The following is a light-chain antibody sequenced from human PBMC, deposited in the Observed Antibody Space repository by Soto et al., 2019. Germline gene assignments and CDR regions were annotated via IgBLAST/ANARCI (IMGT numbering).Light chain of an antibody. CDR2: EVS. J-gene: IGLJ1*01. CDR1: SSDVGGYNY. V-gene: IGLV2-14*01. Sequence: QSALTQPASVSGSPGQSITISCTGTSSDVGGYNYVSWYQQHPGKAPKLMIYEVSNRPSGVSNRFSGSKSGNTASLTISGLQADDEADYYCSSYTSSSTIGVFGTGTKLTVL. CDR3: SSYTSSSTIGV.